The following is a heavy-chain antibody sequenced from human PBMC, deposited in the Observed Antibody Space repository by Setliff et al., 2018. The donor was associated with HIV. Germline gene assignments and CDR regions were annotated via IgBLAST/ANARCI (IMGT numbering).Heavy chain of an antibody. CDR2: MSYDDLIA. Sequence: PGGSLRLSCAASGFSFTTYALHWVRQAPGKGLEWLAAMSYDDLIAFYADSVKGRFTISRDNSRNTLYLQMDSRRAEGTATYYCARGCFYDSNTYVGPIPRDAFDIWGQGTMVT. CDR3: ARGCFYDSNTYVGPIPRDAFDI. V-gene: IGHV3-30*04. J-gene: IGHJ3*02. CDR1: GFSFTTYA. D-gene: IGHD3-22*01.